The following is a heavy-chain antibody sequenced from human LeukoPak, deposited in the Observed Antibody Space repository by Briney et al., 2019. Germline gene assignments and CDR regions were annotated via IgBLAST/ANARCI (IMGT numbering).Heavy chain of an antibody. Sequence: GGSLRLSCAASGFTFSSYEMNWVRQAPGKGLEWISYISSTGSVIYYADSVKGRFTISRDNAKNSLYLQMNSLRAEDTAVYYCATDRSIWIAFDIWGQGTMVTVSS. D-gene: IGHD6-13*01. CDR1: GFTFSSYE. V-gene: IGHV3-48*03. CDR2: ISSTGSVI. J-gene: IGHJ3*02. CDR3: ATDRSIWIAFDI.